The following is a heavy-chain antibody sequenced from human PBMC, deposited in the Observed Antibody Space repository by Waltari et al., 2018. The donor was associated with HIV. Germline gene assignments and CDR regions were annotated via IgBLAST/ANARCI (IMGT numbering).Heavy chain of an antibody. V-gene: IGHV1-69*01. CDR2: IIPIFGTA. Sequence: QVQLVQSGAEVKKPGSSVKVSCKASGGTFSSYAISWVRQAPGQGLGLMGGIIPIFGTANYAQKFQGRVTITADESTSTAYMELSSLRSEDTAVYYCARGSWDYVWGSYQTIRYFDYWGQGTLVTVSS. CDR1: GGTFSSYA. CDR3: ARGSWDYVWGSYQTIRYFDY. D-gene: IGHD3-16*02. J-gene: IGHJ4*02.